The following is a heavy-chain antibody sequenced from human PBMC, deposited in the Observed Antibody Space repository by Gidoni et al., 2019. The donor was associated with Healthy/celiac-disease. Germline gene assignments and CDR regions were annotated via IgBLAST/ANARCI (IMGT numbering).Heavy chain of an antibody. V-gene: IGHV3-7*01. CDR3: ARDFGEKYSSSRGYFDY. J-gene: IGHJ4*02. Sequence: EVQLVASGGGLVQPGGSLRLSCAPSGFPLRRYWMSWVRQAPGKGLEWVANIKQDGSEKYYVDSVKGRFTISRDNAKNSLYLQMNSLRAEDTAVYYCARDFGEKYSSSRGYFDYWGQGTLDTVSS. D-gene: IGHD6-6*01. CDR1: GFPLRRYW. CDR2: IKQDGSEK.